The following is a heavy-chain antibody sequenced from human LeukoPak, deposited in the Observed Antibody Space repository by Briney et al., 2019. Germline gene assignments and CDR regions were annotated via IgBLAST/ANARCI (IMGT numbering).Heavy chain of an antibody. Sequence: PGGSLRLSCAASGFTFSSYEMNWVRQAPGKGLEWVSYISSSGSTIYYADSVKGRFTISRDNAKNSLYLQMNSLRAEDTAVYYCARDRDCSSTSCLTYDYWGQGTLVTVSS. D-gene: IGHD2-2*01. CDR3: ARDRDCSSTSCLTYDY. J-gene: IGHJ4*02. CDR1: GFTFSSYE. V-gene: IGHV3-48*03. CDR2: ISSSGSTI.